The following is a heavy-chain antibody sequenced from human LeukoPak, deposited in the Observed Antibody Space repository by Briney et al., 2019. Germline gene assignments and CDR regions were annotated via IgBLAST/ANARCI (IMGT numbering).Heavy chain of an antibody. CDR3: ARGALTAMLDY. D-gene: IGHD5-18*01. Sequence: PSEALSLTCAVYGGSFSGYYWSWIRQPPGKGLEWIGEINHSGSTNYNPSLKSRVTISVDTSKNQFSLKLSSVTAADTAVYYCARGALTAMLDYWGQGTLVTVFS. CDR2: INHSGST. J-gene: IGHJ4*02. V-gene: IGHV4-34*01. CDR1: GGSFSGYY.